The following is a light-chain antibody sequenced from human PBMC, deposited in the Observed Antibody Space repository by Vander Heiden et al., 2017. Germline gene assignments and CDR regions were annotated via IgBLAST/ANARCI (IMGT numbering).Light chain of an antibody. CDR2: QAS. CDR1: ESVSFLGINL. CDR3: LQSKNFPPLT. Sequence: DIVLPQAPASLAVSPVQVSPITGRASESVSFLGINLIHWYQQKPGQPPKLLSYQASNKDTGVPARFSGSGSGTDFTLTINPVEANDTANYYCLQSKNFPPLTFGGGTKVEIK. V-gene: IGKV3-11*01. J-gene: IGKJ4*01.